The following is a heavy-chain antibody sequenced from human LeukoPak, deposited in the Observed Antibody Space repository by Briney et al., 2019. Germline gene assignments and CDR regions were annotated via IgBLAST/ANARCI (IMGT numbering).Heavy chain of an antibody. CDR1: GFTFSSYS. CDR3: ARDPDIVVVPAAIREHVY. V-gene: IGHV3-21*01. CDR2: ISSSSSYI. D-gene: IGHD2-2*02. J-gene: IGHJ4*02. Sequence: PGGSLRLSCAASGFTFSSYSMNWVRQAPGKGLEWVSSISSSSSYIYYADSMKGRFTISRDNAKNSLYLQMNSLRAEDTAVYYCARDPDIVVVPAAIREHVYWGQGTLVTVSS.